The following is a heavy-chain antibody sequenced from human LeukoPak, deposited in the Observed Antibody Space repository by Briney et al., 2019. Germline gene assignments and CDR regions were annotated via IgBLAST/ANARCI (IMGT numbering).Heavy chain of an antibody. CDR1: GFTFTSYG. D-gene: IGHD6-19*01. CDR3: ARDSHDRTAVAGAHYYYYGMDV. Sequence: ASVKVSCKASGFTFTSYGISWVRQAPGQGLEWMGWISAYNGNTNYAQKLQGRVTMTTGTSTSTAYMELRSLRSDDTAVYYCARDSHDRTAVAGAHYYYYGMDVWGQGTTVTVSS. V-gene: IGHV1-18*01. CDR2: ISAYNGNT. J-gene: IGHJ6*02.